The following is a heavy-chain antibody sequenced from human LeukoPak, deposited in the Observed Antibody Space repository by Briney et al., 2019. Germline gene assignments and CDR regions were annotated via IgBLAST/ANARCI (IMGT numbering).Heavy chain of an antibody. V-gene: IGHV3-30*03. Sequence: GGSLRLSCVASGFTFSRFGMHWVRQAPGKGLEWVAVISYDGRNKYYADSMKGRFTISRDNSKNTLFLQMSSLRAEDTAAYYCASHWAQQVVSDYWGQGTLVTVSS. CDR2: ISYDGRNK. CDR1: GFTFSRFG. J-gene: IGHJ4*02. D-gene: IGHD6-13*01. CDR3: ASHWAQQVVSDY.